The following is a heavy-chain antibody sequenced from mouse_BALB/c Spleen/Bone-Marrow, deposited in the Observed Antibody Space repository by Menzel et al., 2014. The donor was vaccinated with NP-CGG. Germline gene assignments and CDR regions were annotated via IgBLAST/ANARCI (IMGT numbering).Heavy chain of an antibody. Sequence: VQLQQSGPELVRPGVSVKISCKGSGYTFXDYAIHWVKKSPAKSLEWIGVISTYSGNTEYDQKFKDKATMTVDKSSSTAYMELARLTSEDSAIYYCARRTTGYAMDYWGQGTSVTVSS. CDR1: GYTFXDYA. V-gene: IGHV1-67*01. CDR2: ISTYSGNT. CDR3: ARRTTGYAMDY. J-gene: IGHJ4*01.